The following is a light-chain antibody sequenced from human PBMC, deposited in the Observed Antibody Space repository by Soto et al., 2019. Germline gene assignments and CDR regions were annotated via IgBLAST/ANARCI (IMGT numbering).Light chain of an antibody. Sequence: EIVMTQSPATLSVSPGEGATLSCRASQSVSSNLAWYQHKPGQAPRLLIFGASTRATGIPARFSGSGSGAEFSLSISALQSEDFAIYDCQQYSNWPLTFGGGTKVGIK. V-gene: IGKV3-15*01. CDR1: QSVSSN. CDR2: GAS. CDR3: QQYSNWPLT. J-gene: IGKJ4*01.